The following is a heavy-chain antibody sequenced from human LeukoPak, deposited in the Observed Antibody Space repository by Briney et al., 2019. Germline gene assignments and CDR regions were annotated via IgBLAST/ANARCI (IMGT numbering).Heavy chain of an antibody. Sequence: SVKVSCKASGGTFSSYAISWVRQAPGQGLEWMGGIIPIFGTANYAQKFQGRVPITADKSASTAYMELSSLRSEDTAVYYCATRPMVVTAIRAFDYWGQGTLVTVSS. D-gene: IGHD2-21*02. CDR3: ATRPMVVTAIRAFDY. V-gene: IGHV1-69*06. CDR1: GGTFSSYA. CDR2: IIPIFGTA. J-gene: IGHJ4*02.